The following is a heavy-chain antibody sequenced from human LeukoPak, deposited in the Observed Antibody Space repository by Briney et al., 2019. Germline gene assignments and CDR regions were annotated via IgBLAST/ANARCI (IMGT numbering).Heavy chain of an antibody. CDR1: GFIVNTNY. CDR2: IYADGNT. J-gene: IGHJ4*02. D-gene: IGHD4-17*01. V-gene: IGHV3-53*01. Sequence: GGSLRLSCAASGFIVNTNYMTWVLQAPGRGLEWVSFIYADGNTYYADSVKGRFTISRDISKNAVYLQMNSLRAEDTAVYYCARDSYGDANFDSWGQGTLVTVSS. CDR3: ARDSYGDANFDS.